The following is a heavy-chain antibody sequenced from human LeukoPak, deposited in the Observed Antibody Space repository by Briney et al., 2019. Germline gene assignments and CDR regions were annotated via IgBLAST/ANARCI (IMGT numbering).Heavy chain of an antibody. CDR3: ASYDTGSYSPFDY. CDR1: GGTFSTYT. Sequence: SVKVSCEASGGTFSTYTISWVRQAPGQGLEWMRRIIPILGIANYAQKFQGRVTITADKSTSTAYMELSSLRSEDTAVYYCASYDTGSYSPFDYWGQGTLVTVSS. D-gene: IGHD3-10*01. J-gene: IGHJ4*02. V-gene: IGHV1-69*02. CDR2: IIPILGIA.